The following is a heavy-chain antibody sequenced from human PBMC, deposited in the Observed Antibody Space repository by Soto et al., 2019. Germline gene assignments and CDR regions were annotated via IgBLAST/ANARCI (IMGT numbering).Heavy chain of an antibody. D-gene: IGHD2-8*01. CDR3: ARDRPHXTIRVYGDYYYYYGMDV. J-gene: IGHJ6*02. Sequence: ASVKVSCRASGYTFTSYYMHWVRQAPGQGLEWMGIINASGGSTSYAQKFQGRVTMTRDTSTSTVYMELSSLRSEDTAVYYCARDRPHXTIRVYGDYYYYYGMDVWGQGTTVTVSS. CDR1: GYTFTSYY. CDR2: INASGGST. V-gene: IGHV1-46*01.